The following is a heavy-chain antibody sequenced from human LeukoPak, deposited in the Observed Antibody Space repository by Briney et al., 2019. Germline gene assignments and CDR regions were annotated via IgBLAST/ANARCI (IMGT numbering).Heavy chain of an antibody. CDR3: ARVPAGVIGMKDAFDI. D-gene: IGHD3-16*02. CDR1: GFTFSDYY. J-gene: IGHJ3*02. V-gene: IGHV3-11*04. Sequence: GSLRLSCAASGFTFSDYYMSWIRQAPGKGLEWVSYISSGGSTIYYADSVKGRFTISRHNAKNSLYLQMNSLRAEDTAVYYCARVPAGVIGMKDAFDIWGQGTMVTVSS. CDR2: ISSGGSTI.